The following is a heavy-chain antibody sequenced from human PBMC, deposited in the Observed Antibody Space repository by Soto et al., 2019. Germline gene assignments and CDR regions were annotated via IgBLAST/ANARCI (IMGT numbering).Heavy chain of an antibody. CDR2: ISSSSSYI. CDR1: GFTFSSYS. V-gene: IGHV3-21*01. J-gene: IGHJ4*02. CDR3: AGGTVTTPFDY. D-gene: IGHD4-17*01. Sequence: EVQLVESGGGLVKPGGSLRLSCAASGFTFSSYSMNWVRQAPGKGLEWVSSISSSSSYIYYADSVKGRFTISRDNAKNSLYLQRNSLRAEDTAVYYCAGGTVTTPFDYWGQGTLVTGSS.